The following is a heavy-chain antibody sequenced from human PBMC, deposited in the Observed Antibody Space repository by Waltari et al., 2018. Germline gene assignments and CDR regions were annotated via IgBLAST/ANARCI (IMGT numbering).Heavy chain of an antibody. CDR3: ARDRGRGLYLDT. Sequence: QLQLQESGPGLVTPSGTLSLICAVPGASMHYWWSWVRQPPGKGLEWIGQVLGSGRTNYNPSFASRVTISLDTSTHQFALKMTSATAADTALYYCARDRGRGLYLDTWGQGILVTVSP. D-gene: IGHD2-15*01. CDR2: VLGSGRT. J-gene: IGHJ4*02. CDR1: GASMHYW. V-gene: IGHV4-4*02.